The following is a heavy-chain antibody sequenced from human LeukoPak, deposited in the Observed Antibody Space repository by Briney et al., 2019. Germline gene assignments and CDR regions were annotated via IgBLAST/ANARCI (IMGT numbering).Heavy chain of an antibody. CDR3: ARADDWELAIDF. D-gene: IGHD1-26*01. V-gene: IGHV1-2*02. J-gene: IGHJ4*02. CDR2: IKPNSGDT. Sequence: ASVKVSCKPSGYPFSGHYINWVRHAPGQGLEWMGWIKPNSGDTNYAQKFQGRLTMTRDTTISTVYMELSRLTSDDTAVYYCARADDWELAIDFCGQATLITVSS. CDR1: GYPFSGHY.